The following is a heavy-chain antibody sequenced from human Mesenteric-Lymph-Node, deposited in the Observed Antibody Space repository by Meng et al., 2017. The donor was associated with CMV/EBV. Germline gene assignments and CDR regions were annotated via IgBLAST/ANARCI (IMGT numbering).Heavy chain of an antibody. CDR1: GFTFSSYT. CDR2: ISSAGSTI. D-gene: IGHD3-10*01. J-gene: IGHJ6*02. Sequence: GESLKISCAASGFTFSSYTMNWVRQAPGKGLEWVSYISSAGSTIYYADSVKGRFTISRDNAKNSLFLQMNSLRAEDTAVYRCARGATMARGMDVWGQGTTVTVSS. V-gene: IGHV3-48*04. CDR3: ARGATMARGMDV.